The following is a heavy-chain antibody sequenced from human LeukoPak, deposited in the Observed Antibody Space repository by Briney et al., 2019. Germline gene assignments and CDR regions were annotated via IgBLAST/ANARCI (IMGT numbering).Heavy chain of an antibody. Sequence: GESLQISCKTSGYSFTSYCIGWVRQMSGRGLERMGFICPGDSDTRYSPSFQGQVTISADKSLRTAYLQWSSLNASDTAMYYCARQVRPYSSSWYLDYWAQGILVTVSS. CDR2: ICPGDSDT. CDR1: GYSFTSYC. V-gene: IGHV5-51*01. D-gene: IGHD6-13*01. CDR3: ARQVRPYSSSWYLDY. J-gene: IGHJ4*02.